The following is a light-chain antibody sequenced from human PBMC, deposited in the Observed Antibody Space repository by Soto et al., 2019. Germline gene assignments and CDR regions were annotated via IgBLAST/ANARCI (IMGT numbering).Light chain of an antibody. CDR2: DVA. J-gene: IGKJ4*01. V-gene: IGKV1-5*01. Sequence: DIQMTQSPSTLSASVGDRVTITCRASQSIDRWLAWYQQRPGRAPKLLIYDVANLETGVPSRFSGSGSETEFTLTISSLQPDDFALYYCQQYNSYPLNFGGGTKVDIK. CDR3: QQYNSYPLN. CDR1: QSIDRW.